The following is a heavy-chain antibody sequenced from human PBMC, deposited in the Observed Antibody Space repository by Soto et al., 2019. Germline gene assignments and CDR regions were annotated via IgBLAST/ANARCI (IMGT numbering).Heavy chain of an antibody. CDR3: ARVRRELRAFDI. V-gene: IGHV1-8*01. CDR1: GYTFTSYD. J-gene: IGHJ3*02. CDR2: MNPNSGNT. Sequence: GASVKVSCKASGYTFTSYDINWVRQATGQGLEWMGWMNPNSGNTGYAQKFQGRVTMTRNTSISTAYMELSSLRSEDTAAYYCARVRRELRAFDIWGQGTMVTVSS. D-gene: IGHD1-26*01.